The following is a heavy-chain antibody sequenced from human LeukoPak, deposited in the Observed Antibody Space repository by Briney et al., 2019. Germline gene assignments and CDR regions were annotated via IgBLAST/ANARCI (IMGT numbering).Heavy chain of an antibody. Sequence: MPSETLSLTCTVSGGSISSYYWSWIRQPPGKGLEWIGYIYYSGSTNYNPSLKSRVTISVDTSKNQFSLKLSSVTAADTAVYYCARLSSMVRGVIIEHNWFDPWGQGTLVTVSS. CDR2: IYYSGST. V-gene: IGHV4-59*01. CDR3: ARLSSMVRGVIIEHNWFDP. J-gene: IGHJ5*02. CDR1: GGSISSYY. D-gene: IGHD3-10*01.